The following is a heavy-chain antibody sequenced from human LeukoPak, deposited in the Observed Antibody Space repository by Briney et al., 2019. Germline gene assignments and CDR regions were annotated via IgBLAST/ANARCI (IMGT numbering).Heavy chain of an antibody. J-gene: IGHJ6*03. CDR1: GYSIRSGYL. D-gene: IGHD4-23*01. CDR2: VTRTGGT. CDR3: ARQYDGNLYLLYMDV. Sequence: MSSETLSLTCTVPGYSIRSGYLWGWIRQAPGKGLEWIASVTRTGGTYYSPSLKSRVTISVDTSRNQFSLRLTSVTAPDAAVYFCARQYDGNLYLLYMDVWGKGTTVTVSS. V-gene: IGHV4-38-2*02.